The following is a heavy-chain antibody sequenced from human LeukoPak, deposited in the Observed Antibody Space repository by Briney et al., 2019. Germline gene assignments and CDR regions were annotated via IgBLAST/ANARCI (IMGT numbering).Heavy chain of an antibody. CDR1: GFTFNDYG. D-gene: IGHD3-16*01. V-gene: IGHV3-20*04. Sequence: GGSLRLSCVASGFTFNDYGMTWVRQAPGKGLEWVCGIDWNGGSTSYADSVKGRFTISRDNAKNSLYLQVNSLRVEDTALYYCARARRGLGECINWGLGTLVTVSS. CDR2: IDWNGGST. CDR3: ARARRGLGECIN. J-gene: IGHJ4*02.